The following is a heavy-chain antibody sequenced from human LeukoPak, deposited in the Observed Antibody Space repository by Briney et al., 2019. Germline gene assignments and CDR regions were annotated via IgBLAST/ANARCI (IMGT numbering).Heavy chain of an antibody. CDR3: ARPRIHPGDAFDI. J-gene: IGHJ3*02. D-gene: IGHD2/OR15-2a*01. V-gene: IGHV5-51*01. Sequence: GESLKISCKGSGYDFTSYWIGWVRQMPGKGLEWMGIIYPGDSDTRYSPSFQGQVTISADKSISTAYLQWSSLKASDTAMYYCARPRIHPGDAFDIWGQGTMVTVSS. CDR2: IYPGDSDT. CDR1: GYDFTSYW.